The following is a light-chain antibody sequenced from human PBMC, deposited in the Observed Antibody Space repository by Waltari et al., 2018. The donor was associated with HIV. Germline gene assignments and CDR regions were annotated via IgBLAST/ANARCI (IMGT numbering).Light chain of an antibody. CDR3: QSADTSGTHVV. J-gene: IGLJ2*01. CDR2: KDS. Sequence: SYELTQPPSVSVSPGQPARLTCSGDALPKQYAYWYQQKPGQAPVLVIYKDSERPSGIPERFSGSSSGTTVTLTISGVQAEDEADYYCQSADTSGTHVVFGGGTKLTVL. V-gene: IGLV3-25*03. CDR1: ALPKQY.